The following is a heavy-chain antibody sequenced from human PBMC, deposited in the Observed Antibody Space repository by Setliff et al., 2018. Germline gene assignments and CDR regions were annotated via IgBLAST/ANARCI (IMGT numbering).Heavy chain of an antibody. CDR2: ISTYNVNT. V-gene: IGHV1-18*01. CDR3: VRQDILTSYYMFDY. CDR1: GYPFTNYG. D-gene: IGHD3-9*01. J-gene: IGHJ4*02. Sequence: ASVKVSCKASGYPFTNYGITWVRQAPGQGLEWLGWISTYNVNTTYAQKLQDRVTMTTDTSTTTVYMELRSLRSDDTAVYYCVRQDILTSYYMFDYWGQGTLVTVSS.